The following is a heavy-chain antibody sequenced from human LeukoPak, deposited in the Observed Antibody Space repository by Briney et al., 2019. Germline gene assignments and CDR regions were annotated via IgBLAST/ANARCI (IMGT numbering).Heavy chain of an antibody. CDR2: MNPNSGNT. CDR3: ASALYYYDSSGYYYEAFDI. D-gene: IGHD3-22*01. V-gene: IGHV1-8*01. Sequence: ASVKVSCKASGYTFTSYDTNWVRQATGQGLEWMGWMNPNSGNTGYAQKFQGRVTITRNTSISTAYMELSSLRSEDTAVYYCASALYYYDSSGYYYEAFDIWGQGTMVTVSS. J-gene: IGHJ3*02. CDR1: GYTFTSYD.